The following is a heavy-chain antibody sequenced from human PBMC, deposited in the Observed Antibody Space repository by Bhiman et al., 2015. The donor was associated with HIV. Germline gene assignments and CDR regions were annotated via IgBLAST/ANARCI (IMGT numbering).Heavy chain of an antibody. CDR3: ARGSSSSLSAERFDP. V-gene: IGHV3-21*02. Sequence: EVQLVESGGGLVKPGGSLRLSCAASGFTFSSYSMNWVRQAPGKGLAWVSSISSSSRYINYADSVQGRFTISRDNAKNSLYLQMNSLRAEDTAVYYCARGSSSSLSAERFDPWGQGTLVTVSS. D-gene: IGHD6-6*01. CDR1: GFTFSSYS. J-gene: IGHJ5*02. CDR2: ISSSSRYI.